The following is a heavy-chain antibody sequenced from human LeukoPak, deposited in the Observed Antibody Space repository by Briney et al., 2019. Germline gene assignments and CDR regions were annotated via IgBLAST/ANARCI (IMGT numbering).Heavy chain of an antibody. Sequence: ASVKVSCKASGGTFSSYAISWVRQAPGQGLEWMGWINPNSGGTNYAQKFQGRVTMTRDTSISTAYMELSRLRSDDTAVYYCARVASSFQFGGYDPRTWFDPWGQGTLVTVSS. CDR3: ARVASSFQFGGYDPRTWFDP. D-gene: IGHD5-12*01. V-gene: IGHV1-2*02. J-gene: IGHJ5*02. CDR1: GGTFSSYA. CDR2: INPNSGGT.